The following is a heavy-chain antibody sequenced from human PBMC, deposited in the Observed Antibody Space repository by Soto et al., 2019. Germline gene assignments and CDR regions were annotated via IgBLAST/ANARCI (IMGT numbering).Heavy chain of an antibody. CDR2: INPIFGTT. Sequence: QAQLVQSGAEVKKPGSSVKVSCKASGGTFSTHAITWVRQAPGQGLEGLGGINPIFGTTNYAQKFQGRLTITADKSTTTAYMELSRLRSDDTAVYYCARAHSFGGVISPTFDSWGQGTLVTVSS. J-gene: IGHJ4*02. D-gene: IGHD3-16*02. CDR3: ARAHSFGGVISPTFDS. CDR1: GGTFSTHA. V-gene: IGHV1-69*06.